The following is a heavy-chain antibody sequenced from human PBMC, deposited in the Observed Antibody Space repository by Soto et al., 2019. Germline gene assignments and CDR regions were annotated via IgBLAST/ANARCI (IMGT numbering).Heavy chain of an antibody. CDR1: GFTFSSYG. D-gene: IGHD1-1*01. V-gene: IGHV3-30*03. CDR2: ISYDGSNK. CDR3: VRVAILERLSGNWFDP. Sequence: QVQLVESGGGVVQPGRSLRLSCAASGFTFSSYGMRWVRQAPGKGLEWVAVISYDGSNKYYADSVKGRFTISRDNSKNTLYLQMNSLRAEDTAVYYCVRVAILERLSGNWFDPWGQGTLVTVSS. J-gene: IGHJ5*02.